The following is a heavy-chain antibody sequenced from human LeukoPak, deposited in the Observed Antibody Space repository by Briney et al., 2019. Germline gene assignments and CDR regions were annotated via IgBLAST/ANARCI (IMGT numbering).Heavy chain of an antibody. Sequence: PSETLSLTCTVSGGSITNYYWSWIRQPPGKGLEWIGYIYYTGSTDYNPSLKSRVTISVDTSKNQFSLKLSSVTAADTAVYYCARGKIVRRNYYYYYYMDVWGKGTTVTVSS. CDR3: ARGKIVRRNYYYYYYMDV. V-gene: IGHV4-59*12. CDR1: GGSITNYY. D-gene: IGHD6-6*01. J-gene: IGHJ6*03. CDR2: IYYTGST.